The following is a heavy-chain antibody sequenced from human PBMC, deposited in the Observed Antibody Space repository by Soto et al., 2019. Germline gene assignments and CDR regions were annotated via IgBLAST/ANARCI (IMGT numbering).Heavy chain of an antibody. CDR1: GYSFTSYW. Sequence: GESLKISCKGSGYSFTSYWIGWVRQMPGKGLEWMGIIYPGDSVTRYSPSFQGQVTISADKSISTAYLQWSSLKASDTAMYYCARRPDRSGDTGAFDIWGQGTMVNVSS. D-gene: IGHD3-22*01. CDR3: ARRPDRSGDTGAFDI. J-gene: IGHJ3*02. V-gene: IGHV5-51*01. CDR2: IYPGDSVT.